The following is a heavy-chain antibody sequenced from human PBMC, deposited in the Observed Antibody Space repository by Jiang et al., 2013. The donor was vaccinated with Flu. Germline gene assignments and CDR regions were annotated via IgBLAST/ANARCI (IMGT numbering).Heavy chain of an antibody. D-gene: IGHD6-19*01. CDR1: GYSFTSYW. CDR3: ARCYSSGWYADDAFDI. CDR2: IYPGDSDT. Sequence: GAEVKKPGESLKISCKGSGYSFTSYWIGWVRQMPGKGLEWMGIIYPGDSDTRYSPSFQGQVTISADKSISTAYLQWSSLKASDTAMYYCARCYSSGWYADDAFDIWGQGTMVTVSS. J-gene: IGHJ3*02. V-gene: IGHV5-51*01.